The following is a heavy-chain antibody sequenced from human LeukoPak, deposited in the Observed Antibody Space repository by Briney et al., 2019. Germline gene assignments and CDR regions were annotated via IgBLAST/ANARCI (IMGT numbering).Heavy chain of an antibody. Sequence: ASVKVSCKASGYTFTSYDINWVRQATGQGLEWMGWMNPNSGNTGYAQKFQGRVTITRNTSISTAYMELSSLRSEHAALYYCARQLPATDYYYMDVWGKGTTVTVSS. CDR1: GYTFTSYD. D-gene: IGHD6-6*01. CDR2: MNPNSGNT. V-gene: IGHV1-8*03. CDR3: ARQLPATDYYYMDV. J-gene: IGHJ6*03.